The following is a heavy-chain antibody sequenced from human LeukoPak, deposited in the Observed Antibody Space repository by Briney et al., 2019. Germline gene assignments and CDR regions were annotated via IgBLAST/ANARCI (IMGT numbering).Heavy chain of an antibody. J-gene: IGHJ4*02. CDR2: INHSGST. D-gene: IGHD6-19*01. V-gene: IGHV4-34*01. CDR3: ARDGSTSGWYLDY. CDR1: GGSFSGYY. Sequence: PSETLSLTCAVYGGSFSGYYWSWIRQPPGKGLEWIGEINHSGSTNYNPSLKSRVTISVDTSKNQFSLKLSSVTAADTAVYYCARDGSTSGWYLDYWGQGTLVTVSS.